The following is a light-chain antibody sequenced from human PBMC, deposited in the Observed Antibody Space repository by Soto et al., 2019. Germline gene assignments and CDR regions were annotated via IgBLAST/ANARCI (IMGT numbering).Light chain of an antibody. CDR1: QGISSY. CDR3: QQYYSYPIT. J-gene: IGKJ5*01. Sequence: AIRMTQSPSSFSASTGDRVTITCRASQGISSYLAWYQQKPGKAPKLLIYAASTLQSGVPSSFSGSGSGTDFTLTISCLQSEDFATYYCQQYYSYPITFGQGTRLEIK. CDR2: AAS. V-gene: IGKV1-8*01.